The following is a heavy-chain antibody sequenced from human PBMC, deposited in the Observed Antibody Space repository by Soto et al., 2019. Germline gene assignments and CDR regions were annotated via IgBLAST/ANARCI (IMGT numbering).Heavy chain of an antibody. J-gene: IGHJ4*02. V-gene: IGHV1-18*04. Sequence: ASVKVACTSSGSTFARYRIGCVVQAPGQGLDWMGWISAYNGNTNYAQKLQGRVTMTTDTSTSTAYMELRSLRSDDTAVYYCARDYSSSWPLGYWGQGTLVTVSS. CDR3: ARDYSSSWPLGY. CDR2: ISAYNGNT. CDR1: GSTFARYR. D-gene: IGHD6-13*01.